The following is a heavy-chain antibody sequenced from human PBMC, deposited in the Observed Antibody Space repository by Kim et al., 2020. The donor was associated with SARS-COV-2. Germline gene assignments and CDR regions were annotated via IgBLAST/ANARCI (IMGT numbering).Heavy chain of an antibody. CDR2: ISSSSSYI. D-gene: IGHD6-19*01. CDR1: GFTFSSYS. Sequence: GGSLRLSCAASGFTFSSYSMNWVRQAPGKGLEWVSSISSSSSYIYYADSVKGRFTISRDNAKNSLYLQMNSLRAEDTAVYYCARGGGNIAVASFDPWGQGTLVTVSS. J-gene: IGHJ5*02. CDR3: ARGGGNIAVASFDP. V-gene: IGHV3-21*01.